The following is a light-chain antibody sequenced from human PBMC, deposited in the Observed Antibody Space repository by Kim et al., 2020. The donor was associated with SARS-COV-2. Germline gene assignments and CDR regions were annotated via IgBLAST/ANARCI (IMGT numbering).Light chain of an antibody. Sequence: SASVGDRVTIACRASQSINTYLNWYQEKPGQAPKLLIYTASTLQNGVPSRFSGSGSGTDFTLTISSLRAEDIATYYCQQIYVTPYSFGRGTKLEV. CDR2: TAS. V-gene: IGKV1-39*01. CDR3: QQIYVTPYS. CDR1: QSINTY. J-gene: IGKJ2*03.